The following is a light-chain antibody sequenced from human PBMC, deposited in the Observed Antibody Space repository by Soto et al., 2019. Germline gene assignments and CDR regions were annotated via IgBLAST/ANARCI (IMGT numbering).Light chain of an antibody. J-gene: IGKJ2*01. Sequence: DIPMTQSPSTLSASVGDRVTITCRASQSINIWLAWYQQKPGQAPKVLIYDASSLERGVPSRFSGSGSGTEFSLTISSLQPEDFATYYCQQYNSYSQGYTFGQGTKLEIK. CDR2: DAS. V-gene: IGKV1-5*01. CDR1: QSINIW. CDR3: QQYNSYSQGYT.